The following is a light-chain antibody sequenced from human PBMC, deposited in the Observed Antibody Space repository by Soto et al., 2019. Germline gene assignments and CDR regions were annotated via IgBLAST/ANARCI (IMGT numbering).Light chain of an antibody. Sequence: EIVMTQSPATLSVSPGERATLSCRASQSVSSNLAWYQQKPGQDPRLLIYGASTRATGIPARFSGSGSGTEFSLSINSLQFADFAVHYCQQYNNWPPWKIGQGTKVESK. CDR1: QSVSSN. V-gene: IGKV3-15*01. CDR2: GAS. J-gene: IGKJ1*01. CDR3: QQYNNWPPWK.